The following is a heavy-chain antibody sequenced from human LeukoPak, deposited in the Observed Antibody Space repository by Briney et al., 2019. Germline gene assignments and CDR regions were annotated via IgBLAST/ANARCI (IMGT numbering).Heavy chain of an antibody. J-gene: IGHJ6*02. CDR3: ARDRTTVTTGYYGMDV. Sequence: ASVKVSCKASGYTFTGYYMHWVRQAPGQGLEWMGWINPNTGVTSYAQKFQGRVTLTRDTPIITAYMELTRLRSDDTAMYYCARDRTTVTTGYYGMDVWGQGTTLTVSS. CDR2: INPNTGVT. D-gene: IGHD4-17*01. CDR1: GYTFTGYY. V-gene: IGHV1-2*02.